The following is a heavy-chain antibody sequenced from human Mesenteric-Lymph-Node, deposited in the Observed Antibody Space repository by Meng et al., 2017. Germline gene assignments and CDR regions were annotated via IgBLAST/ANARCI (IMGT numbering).Heavy chain of an antibody. CDR1: GDSVSSNSAA. D-gene: IGHD2-21*01. Sequence: QVPLQPSGPGRVKPSQTLPRTRAISGDSVSSNSAAWNWIRQSPSRGLEWLGRTYYRSKWYNDYAVSVKSRITINPDTSKNQFSLNLNSMTAADTAVYYCASFDHIPRRNYFDYWGQGTLVTVSS. CDR3: ASFDHIPRRNYFDY. J-gene: IGHJ4*02. V-gene: IGHV6-1*01. CDR2: TYYRSKWYN.